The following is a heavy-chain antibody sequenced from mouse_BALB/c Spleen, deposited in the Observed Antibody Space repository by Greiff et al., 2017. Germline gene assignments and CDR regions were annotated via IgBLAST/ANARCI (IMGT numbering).Heavy chain of an antibody. CDR1: GFSLTSYD. Sequence: QVQLKESGPGLVAPSQSLSITCTVSGFSLTSYDISWIRQPPGKGLEWLGVIWTGGGTNYNSAFMSRLSISKDNSKSQVFLKMNSLQTDDTAIYYCVRTIYDGYPYWGQGTSVTVSS. J-gene: IGHJ4*01. CDR2: IWTGGGT. V-gene: IGHV2-9-2*01. D-gene: IGHD2-3*01. CDR3: VRTIYDGYPY.